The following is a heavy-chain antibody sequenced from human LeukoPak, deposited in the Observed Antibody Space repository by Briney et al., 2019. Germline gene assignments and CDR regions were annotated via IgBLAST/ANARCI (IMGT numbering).Heavy chain of an antibody. Sequence: EASVKVSCKASGGTFSSYAISWVRQAPGQGLEWMGGIIPIFGTANYAQKFQGRVTITADESTSTAYMELSSLRSEDTAVYYCARAPFYSSSWYGVFFDYWGQGTLATVSS. CDR1: GGTFSSYA. D-gene: IGHD6-13*01. CDR2: IIPIFGTA. CDR3: ARAPFYSSSWYGVFFDY. V-gene: IGHV1-69*13. J-gene: IGHJ4*02.